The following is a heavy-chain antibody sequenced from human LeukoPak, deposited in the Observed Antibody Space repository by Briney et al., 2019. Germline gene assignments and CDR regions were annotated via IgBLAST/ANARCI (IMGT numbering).Heavy chain of an antibody. Sequence: PGGSLRLSCAASGFTFSDYYMSWIRQTPGKGLEWVSYISSSGTTMEYAKSVKGRFTISRDNAKVSLYLQMNSLEAEDTAVYYCAKGHTYGIIWGQGTLVSVSS. J-gene: IGHJ4*02. V-gene: IGHV3-11*01. D-gene: IGHD2-8*01. CDR1: GFTFSDYY. CDR3: AKGHTYGII. CDR2: ISSSGTTM.